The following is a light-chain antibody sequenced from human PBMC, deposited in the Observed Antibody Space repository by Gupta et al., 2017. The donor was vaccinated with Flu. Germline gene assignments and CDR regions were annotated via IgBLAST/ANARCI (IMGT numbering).Light chain of an antibody. V-gene: IGLV1-44*01. J-gene: IGLJ3*02. CDR1: SSNIGRNT. CDR3: AAWDDSLNGWV. Sequence: QSVLTQPPSASGTPGQQLTISCSGSSSNIGRNTVNWYQQLPGTAPKLLIYSNNQRPSGVPDRFSGSKSGTSASLAISGLQSEDEADYDCAAWDDSLNGWVFGGGTKLTVL. CDR2: SNN.